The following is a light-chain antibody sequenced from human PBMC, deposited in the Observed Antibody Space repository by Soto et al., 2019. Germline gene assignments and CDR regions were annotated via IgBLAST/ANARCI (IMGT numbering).Light chain of an antibody. Sequence: DIQMTQSPSTLSGSVGDRVTITCRASQTISSWLASYQQKPGKAPKLLLYKASTLKSGVPSRFSGSGSGTEFTLTISSLQPDDFANYYCQHYNSYSEAFGQGTKVEL. J-gene: IGKJ1*01. CDR1: QTISSW. CDR3: QHYNSYSEA. CDR2: KAS. V-gene: IGKV1-5*03.